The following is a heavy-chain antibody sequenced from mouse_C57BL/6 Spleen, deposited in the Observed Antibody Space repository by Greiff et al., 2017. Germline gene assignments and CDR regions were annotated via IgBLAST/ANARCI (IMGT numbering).Heavy chain of an antibody. V-gene: IGHV1-74*01. D-gene: IGHD1-1*01. J-gene: IGHJ3*01. Sequence: QVQLQQPGAELVKPGASVKVSCKASGYTFTSYWMHWVKQRPGQGLEWIGRIHPSDSDTNYNQKFKGKATLTVDKSSSTAYMQLSSLTSEDSAVYYGAINHYYGSSYPFAYWGQGTLVTVSA. CDR1: GYTFTSYW. CDR3: AINHYYGSSYPFAY. CDR2: IHPSDSDT.